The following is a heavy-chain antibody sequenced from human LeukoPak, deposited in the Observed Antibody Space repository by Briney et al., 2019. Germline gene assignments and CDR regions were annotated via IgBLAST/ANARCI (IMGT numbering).Heavy chain of an antibody. D-gene: IGHD3-22*01. CDR1: GGSISSSSYY. Sequence: PSETLSLTCTVSGGSISSSSYYWGWIRQPPGKGLEWIGEINHSGSTNYNPSLKSRVTISVDTSKNQFSLKLSSVTAADTAVYYCARGPNYYDSSGYPLGYWGQGNLVTVSS. J-gene: IGHJ4*02. V-gene: IGHV4-39*07. CDR2: INHSGST. CDR3: ARGPNYYDSSGYPLGY.